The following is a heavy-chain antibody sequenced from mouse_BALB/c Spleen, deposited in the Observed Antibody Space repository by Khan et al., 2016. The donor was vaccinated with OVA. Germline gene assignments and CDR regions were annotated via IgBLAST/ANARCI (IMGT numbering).Heavy chain of an antibody. D-gene: IGHD2-1*01. CDR2: IFPGTGTT. CDR1: GYTFTNYW. Sequence: QVQLQQSGAELVKPGASVKLSCKTSGYTFTNYWIQWVKQRPGQGIGWIGEIFPGTGTTYYNENFKAKATLTIETSSSTAYMQLSSLTLEYSAVYFCARGYFGNYEFAYWGQGTLVTVSA. V-gene: IGHV1S132*01. J-gene: IGHJ3*01. CDR3: ARGYFGNYEFAY.